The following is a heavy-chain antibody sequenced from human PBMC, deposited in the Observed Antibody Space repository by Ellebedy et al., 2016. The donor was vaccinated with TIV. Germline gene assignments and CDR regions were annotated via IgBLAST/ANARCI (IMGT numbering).Heavy chain of an antibody. CDR1: GFTFSSYW. D-gene: IGHD3-22*01. CDR2: INSDGSST. Sequence: GGSLRLSXAASGFTFSSYWMHWVRQAPGKGLVWVSRINSDGSSTSYADSVKGRFTISRDNAKNTLYLQMNRLRAEDTAVYYCAREGYYYDSSGYYYVGAFDIWGQGTMVTVSS. V-gene: IGHV3-74*01. CDR3: AREGYYYDSSGYYYVGAFDI. J-gene: IGHJ3*02.